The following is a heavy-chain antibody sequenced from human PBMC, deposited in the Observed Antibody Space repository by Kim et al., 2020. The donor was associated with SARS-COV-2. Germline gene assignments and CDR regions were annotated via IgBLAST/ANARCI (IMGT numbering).Heavy chain of an antibody. V-gene: IGHV3-48*02. CDR2: ISSSGSAT. CDR1: GFTFKTYS. J-gene: IGHJ5*02. Sequence: GGSLRLSCEASGFTFKTYSMNWVRQAPGKGLEWVSYISSSGSATHYGDYVKGRFTISRDNAQNSVSLQMNSLTEEDTAVYYCVRDVRGSGSSWGQGTLV. CDR3: VRDVRGSGSS. D-gene: IGHD3-10*01.